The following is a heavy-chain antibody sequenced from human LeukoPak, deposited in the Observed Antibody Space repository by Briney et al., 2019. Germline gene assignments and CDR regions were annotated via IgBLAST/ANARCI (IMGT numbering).Heavy chain of an antibody. CDR2: ISGGGDIT. Sequence: GGSLRLSCTISGFTFSDHYIDWVRQTPGKGLEWASAISGGGDITYYADSVTGRFTISRDNSKDTLFLQMHSLRPGDTAVYYCVREDTPATANYWGQGTLVTISS. CDR3: VREDTPATANY. J-gene: IGHJ4*02. CDR1: GFTFSDHY. V-gene: IGHV3-23*01. D-gene: IGHD2-21*02.